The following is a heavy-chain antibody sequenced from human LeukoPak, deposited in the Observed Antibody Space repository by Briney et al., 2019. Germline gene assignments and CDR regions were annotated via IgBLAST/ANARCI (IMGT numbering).Heavy chain of an antibody. CDR1: GFTFSSYA. CDR3: ARDAKGAFDI. J-gene: IGHJ3*02. V-gene: IGHV3-21*01. CDR2: ISSSSSYI. Sequence: PGGSLRLSCAASGFTFSSYAMSWVRQAPGKGLEWVSSISSSSSYIYYADSVKGRFTISRDNAKNSLYLQMNSLRAEDTAVYYCARDAKGAFDIWGQGTMVTVSS.